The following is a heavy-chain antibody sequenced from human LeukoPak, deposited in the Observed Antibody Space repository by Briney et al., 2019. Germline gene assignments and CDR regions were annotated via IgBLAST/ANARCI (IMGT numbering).Heavy chain of an antibody. V-gene: IGHV4-31*03. D-gene: IGHD3-10*01. CDR1: GGSIRSGADY. Sequence: SETLSLTCTVSGGSIRSGADYWSWIRQHPGKGLEWIGYIYYSGSTYYNPSLKSRVIISVDTSKNQFSLKLSSVNAADTAVYYCARGRDFYDSGSYPKYFQNWGQGNLVTVST. J-gene: IGHJ1*01. CDR3: ARGRDFYDSGSYPKYFQN. CDR2: IYYSGST.